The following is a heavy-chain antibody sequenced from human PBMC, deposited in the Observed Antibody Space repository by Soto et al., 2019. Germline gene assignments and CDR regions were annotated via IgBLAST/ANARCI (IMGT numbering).Heavy chain of an antibody. CDR1: GFTLSHYW. V-gene: IGHV3-74*01. J-gene: IGHJ4*02. D-gene: IGHD3-16*01. CDR3: VRSSFGCFDY. CDR2: LNYDGSET. Sequence: EVQLLESGGGLVQPGGTLTLSCAASGFTLSHYWMHWVRQVPGRGLVWVARLNYDGSETHYADSVRGRFVISRDNAKNTVYLQMSNLRAEDTAIYYCVRSSFGCFDYWGRGTLVTVSS.